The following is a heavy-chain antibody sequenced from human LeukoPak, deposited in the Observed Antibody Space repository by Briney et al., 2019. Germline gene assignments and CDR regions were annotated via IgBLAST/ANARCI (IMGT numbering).Heavy chain of an antibody. D-gene: IGHD3-10*01. CDR3: ARGQYYYGSGPGWFDP. CDR2: IYTSGST. V-gene: IGHV4-4*07. CDR1: GGSISSYY. Sequence: SETLSLTCTVSGGSISSYYWSWIRQPAGKGLEWIGRIYTSGSTNYNPSLKGRVTMSVDTSKNQFSLKLSSVTAADTAVYYCARGQYYYGSGPGWFDPWGQGTLVTVSS. J-gene: IGHJ5*02.